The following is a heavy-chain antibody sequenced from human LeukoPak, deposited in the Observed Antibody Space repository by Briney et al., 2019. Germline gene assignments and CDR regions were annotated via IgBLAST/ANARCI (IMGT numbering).Heavy chain of an antibody. CDR1: GFTVSSNY. CDR3: ARLIGVGATSYFDY. V-gene: IGHV3-53*01. CDR2: IYSGGST. Sequence: PGGSLRLSCAAPGFTVSSNYMSWVRQAPGKGLEWVSVIYSGGSTYYADSVKGRFTISRDNSKNTLYLQMNSLRAEDTAVYYCARLIGVGATSYFDYWGQGTLVTVSS. J-gene: IGHJ4*02. D-gene: IGHD1-26*01.